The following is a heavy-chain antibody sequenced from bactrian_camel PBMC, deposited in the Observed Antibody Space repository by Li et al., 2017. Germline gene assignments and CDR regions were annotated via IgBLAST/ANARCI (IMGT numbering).Heavy chain of an antibody. J-gene: IGHJ4*01. CDR2: ISKDGSKT. CDR3: ATTDLSSTTYAPLEFNY. D-gene: IGHD1*01. V-gene: IGHV3-2*01. Sequence: HVQLVESGGDLVQPGGSLRLSCAVSGFTFSSYHLSWVRQAPGKGLEWVSSISKDGSKTFYADSVKGRFTISRDSAKSTVYLQMNSLKSEDTALYYCATTDLSSTTYAPLEFNYWGQGTQVTVS. CDR1: GFTFSSYH.